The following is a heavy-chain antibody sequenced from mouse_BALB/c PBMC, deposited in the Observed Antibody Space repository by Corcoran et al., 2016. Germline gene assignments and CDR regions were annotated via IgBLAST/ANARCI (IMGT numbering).Heavy chain of an antibody. CDR1: GFNIKDTY. V-gene: IGHV14-3*02. Sequence: VQLQQSGAELVKPGASVKLSCTASGFNIKDTYMHWVKQRPEQGLEWIGRIDPANGNTKYDPKFQGKATITADTSSNTAYLQLSSLTSEDTAVYYCANWDGYVDVWGAGTTVTVSS. CDR3: ANWDGYVDV. D-gene: IGHD4-1*01. J-gene: IGHJ1*01. CDR2: IDPANGNT.